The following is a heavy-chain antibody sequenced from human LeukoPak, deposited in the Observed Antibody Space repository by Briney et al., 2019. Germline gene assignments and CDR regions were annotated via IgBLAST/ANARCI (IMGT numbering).Heavy chain of an antibody. J-gene: IGHJ4*02. CDR2: IWYDGSNK. Sequence: GGSLRLSCAASGFTFSSYGMHWVRQAPGKGLEWVAVIWYDGSNKHYADSVKGRFTISRDNSKNTLYLQMNSLRAEDTAVYYCARAWDTAASYYFDYWGQGTLVTVSS. CDR3: ARAWDTAASYYFDY. V-gene: IGHV3-33*01. D-gene: IGHD5-18*01. CDR1: GFTFSSYG.